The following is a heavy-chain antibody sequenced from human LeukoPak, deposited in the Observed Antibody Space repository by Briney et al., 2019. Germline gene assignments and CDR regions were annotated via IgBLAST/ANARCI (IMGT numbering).Heavy chain of an antibody. V-gene: IGHV3-48*03. CDR1: GFTLSSSE. J-gene: IGHJ2*01. Sequence: PGGSLRLFCAASGFTLSSSEMNWVRQALEKWLEWVSYISSSGSTIFYADSVKARFNTTRDYAKNSLNLQTNSLRAEDTAVYFCARRFDLWGRGTLVTVSS. CDR3: ARRFDL. CDR2: ISSSGSTI.